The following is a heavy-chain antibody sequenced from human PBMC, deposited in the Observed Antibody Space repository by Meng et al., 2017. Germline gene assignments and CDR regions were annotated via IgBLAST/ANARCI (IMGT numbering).Heavy chain of an antibody. CDR1: GFTFSDYY. V-gene: IGHV3-11*04. Sequence: QVQLVGYGGGLVKPGGSLRLSCAASGFTFSDYYMSWIRQAPGKGLEWVSYITSSGSTIYYADSVKGRFTISRDNSKNTLYLQMNSLRAEDTAVYYCARELKQQPYYFDYWGQGTLVTVSS. J-gene: IGHJ4*02. CDR3: ARELKQQPYYFDY. D-gene: IGHD6-13*01. CDR2: ITSSGSTI.